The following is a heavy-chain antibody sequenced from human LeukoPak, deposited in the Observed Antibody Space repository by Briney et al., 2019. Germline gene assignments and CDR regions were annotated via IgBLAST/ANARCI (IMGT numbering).Heavy chain of an antibody. CDR3: ARDIVVVPAARYYYYYGMDV. Sequence: GGSLRLSCAASGFTFSTYGMNWVRQAPGKGLEWLAVIWYDGSNKYYADSVKGRFTISRDNSKNTLYLQMNSLRAEDTAVYYCARDIVVVPAARYYYYYGMDVWGQGTTVTVSS. D-gene: IGHD2-2*01. V-gene: IGHV3-33*01. CDR2: IWYDGSNK. J-gene: IGHJ6*02. CDR1: GFTFSTYG.